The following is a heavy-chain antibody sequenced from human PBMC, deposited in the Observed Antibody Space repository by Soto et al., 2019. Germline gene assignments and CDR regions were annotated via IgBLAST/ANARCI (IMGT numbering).Heavy chain of an antibody. V-gene: IGHV1-18*01. CDR2: SSAYNGTR. CDR3: GRDGGGIQLWPPQSGFDP. J-gene: IGHJ5*02. Sequence: QVQLVQSGAEVKKPGASVKVSCKASGYTFTSSGISWVRQAPGQGLGWMGWSSAYNGTRNDAQELQGRVTMTTDTATSTAYMELRSLRSDDTAVDYCGRDGGGIQLWPPQSGFDPWGQGTLVTVSS. CDR1: GYTFTSSG. D-gene: IGHD5-18*01.